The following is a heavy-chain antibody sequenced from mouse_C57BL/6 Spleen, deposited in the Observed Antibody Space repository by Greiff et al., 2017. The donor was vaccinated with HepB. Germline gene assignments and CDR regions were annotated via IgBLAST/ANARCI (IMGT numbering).Heavy chain of an antibody. D-gene: IGHD2-3*01. CDR3: ARGDGYWFAY. V-gene: IGHV1-64*01. Sequence: QVQLQQPGAELVKPGASVKLSCKASGYTFTSYWMHWVKQRPGQGLEWIGMIHPNSGSTNYNEKFKGKATLTADKSSSTAYMQFSSLTSEDSAIYYCARGDGYWFAYWGQGTLVTVSA. CDR2: IHPNSGST. CDR1: GYTFTSYW. J-gene: IGHJ3*01.